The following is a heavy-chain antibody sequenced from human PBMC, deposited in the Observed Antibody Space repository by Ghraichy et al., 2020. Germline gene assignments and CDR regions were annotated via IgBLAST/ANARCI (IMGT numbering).Heavy chain of an antibody. Sequence: SQTLSLTCAVSGGSFSSNSWSWIRQSPGKGLEWIGDISQSGTTNHNPSLKSRLTMSIDTSKNQFSLSLNSVTAADTAVYFCARGPSCSSISCYTVGSRGYLYYGMDVWGQGTTVTVSS. CDR1: GGSFSSNS. CDR3: ARGPSCSSISCYTVGSRGYLYYGMDV. D-gene: IGHD2-2*01. V-gene: IGHV4-34*01. J-gene: IGHJ6*02. CDR2: ISQSGTT.